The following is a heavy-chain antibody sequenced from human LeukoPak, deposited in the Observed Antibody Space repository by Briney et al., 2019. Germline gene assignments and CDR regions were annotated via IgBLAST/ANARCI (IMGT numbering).Heavy chain of an antibody. D-gene: IGHD3-9*01. J-gene: IGHJ4*02. CDR2: INPNSGGT. CDR1: GYTFTGHL. Sequence: GASVKVSCKASGYTFTGHLIHWMRQTPGQGLEWMGWINPNSGGTTYAQKFQGRVTMTRDTSISTVYMKLSRLRSDDTAVYYCAREREGLYDILTGYFAYWGQGTLVTVSS. CDR3: AREREGLYDILTGYFAY. V-gene: IGHV1-2*02.